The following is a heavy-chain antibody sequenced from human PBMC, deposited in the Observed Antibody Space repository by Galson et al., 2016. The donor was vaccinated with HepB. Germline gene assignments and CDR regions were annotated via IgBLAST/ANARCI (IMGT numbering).Heavy chain of an antibody. CDR3: ARDKGRGGASFDY. J-gene: IGHJ4*02. V-gene: IGHV1-2*02. Sequence: SVKVSCKASGFMFTDYYIHWVRQAPGQGLEWIGWISPDTGGANFAQRFKDRVIMTRDTSISSVYMKLTRLESDDTAFYYCARDKGRGGASFDYWGQGALVTVSS. CDR2: ISPDTGGA. D-gene: IGHD1-26*01. CDR1: GFMFTDYY.